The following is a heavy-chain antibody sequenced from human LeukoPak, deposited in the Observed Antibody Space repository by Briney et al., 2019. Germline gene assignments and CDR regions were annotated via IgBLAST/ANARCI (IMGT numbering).Heavy chain of an antibody. V-gene: IGHV3-21*01. CDR3: ATSTYYYDISGRQKQEYYFDY. CDR2: ISSSGTYT. D-gene: IGHD3-22*01. J-gene: IGHJ4*02. Sequence: GGSLRLSCAASGFTFSSYSRNWVRQAPGKGLEWVSSISSSGTYTYYADSLKGRFTISRDNAKNSLSLQMNSLRAEDTAVYYCATSTYYYDISGRQKQEYYFDYWGQGTLVTVSS. CDR1: GFTFSSYS.